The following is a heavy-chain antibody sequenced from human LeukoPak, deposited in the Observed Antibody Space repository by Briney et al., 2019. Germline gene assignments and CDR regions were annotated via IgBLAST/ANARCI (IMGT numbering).Heavy chain of an antibody. J-gene: IGHJ4*02. Sequence: PSETLSLTCTVSGGSISSGDYYWSWIRQPPGKGLEWIGYIYYSGSTYYNPSLKSRVTISVDTSKNQFSLKLSSVTAADTAVYYCARVPDTAMGFDYWGQGTLVTVSS. CDR2: IYYSGST. D-gene: IGHD5-18*01. V-gene: IGHV4-30-4*01. CDR3: ARVPDTAMGFDY. CDR1: GGSISSGDYY.